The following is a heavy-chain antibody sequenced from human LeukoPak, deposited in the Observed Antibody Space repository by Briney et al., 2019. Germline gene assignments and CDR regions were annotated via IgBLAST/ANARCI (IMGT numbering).Heavy chain of an antibody. CDR3: ARARGYGFYYYYMDV. Sequence: ASVKVSCKASGYTFTSYDINWVRQATGQGLEWMGWMNPNSGNTGYAQKFQGRVTMTRNTSISTAYMELSSLRSDDTAVYYCARARGYGFYYYYMDVWGKGTTVTVSS. J-gene: IGHJ6*03. CDR2: MNPNSGNT. CDR1: GYTFTSYD. V-gene: IGHV1-8*01. D-gene: IGHD5-18*01.